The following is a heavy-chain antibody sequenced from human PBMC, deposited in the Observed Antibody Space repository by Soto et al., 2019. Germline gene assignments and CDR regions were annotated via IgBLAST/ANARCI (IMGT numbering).Heavy chain of an antibody. CDR2: ISYSGIT. CDR3: ARVKKERVFFGY. Sequence: QVHLQQSGPGLVKPSETLSLTCTVSGDSITIYYWGWIRQPPGKGLEWIGSISYSGITYYNPSLKRWIHISLGPSQGQFSLKLRSGTAADTAGFYLARVKKERVFFGYLGQGTLVTVSS. J-gene: IGHJ4*02. V-gene: IGHV4-59*13. D-gene: IGHD6-13*01. CDR1: GDSITIYY.